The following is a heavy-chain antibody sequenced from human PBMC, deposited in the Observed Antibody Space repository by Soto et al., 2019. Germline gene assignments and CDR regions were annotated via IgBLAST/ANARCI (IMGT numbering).Heavy chain of an antibody. CDR2: VSAYNDDT. CDR1: GYTFTTYG. D-gene: IGHD3-10*01. CDR3: ATLVWFGELSHAFHI. J-gene: IGHJ3*02. V-gene: IGHV1-18*01. Sequence: QAQLVQSGGEIKKPGASVKVSCKASGYTFTTYGFHWVRQAPGQGLEWMGWVSAYNDDTNYAQNVQGRVTMTTDSSPDTAYMELRSLRSDDTAVYYCATLVWFGELSHAFHIWGQGTLVTVSP.